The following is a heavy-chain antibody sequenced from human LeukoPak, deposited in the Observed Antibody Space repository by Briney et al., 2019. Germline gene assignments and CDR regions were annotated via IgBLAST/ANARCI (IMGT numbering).Heavy chain of an antibody. J-gene: IGHJ4*02. Sequence: ASVKVSCKVSGYSFTSNYIHWVRQAPGQGLEWMGMIYPRDGSTGYAQRFQDRVTVTRDTSTSTVHMELSGLRSEDTAVYYCARDQEGFDYWGQGTLVTVSS. CDR3: ARDQEGFDY. CDR2: IYPRDGST. CDR1: GYSFTSNY. V-gene: IGHV1-46*01.